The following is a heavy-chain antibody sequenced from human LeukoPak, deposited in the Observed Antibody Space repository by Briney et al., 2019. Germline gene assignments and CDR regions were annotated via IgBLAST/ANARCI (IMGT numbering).Heavy chain of an antibody. D-gene: IGHD6-13*01. CDR3: ARVPSS. V-gene: IGHV4-59*01. J-gene: IGHJ4*02. CDR2: IYYSGST. Sequence: SETLSLTCTVSGGSISSYCWSWIRQPPGKGLEWIGYIYYSGSTNYNPSLKSRVTISVDTSKNQFSLKLSSVTAADTAVYYCARVPSSWGQGTLVTVSS. CDR1: GGSISSYC.